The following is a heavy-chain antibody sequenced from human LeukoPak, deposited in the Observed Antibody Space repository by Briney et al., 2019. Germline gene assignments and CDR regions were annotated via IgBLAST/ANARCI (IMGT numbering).Heavy chain of an antibody. CDR2: IYYSGST. CDR3: VRQVWSTFFHDY. D-gene: IGHD3-16*01. V-gene: IGHV4-39*07. Sequence: PSETLSLTCTVSGGSISSSSYYWGWIRQPPGKGLEWIGSIYYSGSTYYNPSLKSRVTISVDTSKNQFSLKLSSVTAADTAVYYCVRQVWSTFFHDYWGQGTLVTVSS. CDR1: GGSISSSSYY. J-gene: IGHJ4*02.